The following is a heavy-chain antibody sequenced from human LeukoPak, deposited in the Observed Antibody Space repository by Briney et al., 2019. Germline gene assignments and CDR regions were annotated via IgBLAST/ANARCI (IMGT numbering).Heavy chain of an antibody. CDR1: GYTFTSYG. Sequence: ASVKVSCKASGYTFTSYGISWVRQAPGQGLEWMGWISAYNGNTNYAQKLQGRVTMTTDTSTSTAYTELRSLRSDDTAVYYCARVKGLPLGKPTLNWFDPWGQGTLVTVSS. D-gene: IGHD7-27*01. V-gene: IGHV1-18*01. CDR3: ARVKGLPLGKPTLNWFDP. J-gene: IGHJ5*02. CDR2: ISAYNGNT.